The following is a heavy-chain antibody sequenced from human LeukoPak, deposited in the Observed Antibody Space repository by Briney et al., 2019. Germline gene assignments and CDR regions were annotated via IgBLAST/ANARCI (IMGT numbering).Heavy chain of an antibody. CDR1: GFTFSDYY. CDR3: ARGGTERYYDILTGSWPFDY. CDR2: ISSSGSTI. V-gene: IGHV3-11*01. Sequence: GGSLRLSCAASGFTFSDYYMSWIRQAPGKGLEWVSYISSSGSTIYYADSVKGRFTISRDNAKNSLYLQMNSLRAEDTAVYYCARGGTERYYDILTGSWPFDYWGQGTLVTVSS. D-gene: IGHD3-9*01. J-gene: IGHJ4*02.